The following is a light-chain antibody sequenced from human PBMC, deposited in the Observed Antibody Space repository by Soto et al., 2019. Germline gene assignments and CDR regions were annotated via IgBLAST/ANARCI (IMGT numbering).Light chain of an antibody. CDR3: QQYGTPRSVT. Sequence: EIVLTQSPATLSLSPGERATLSCRASQTVSSYLLWYQQKPGQAPRLLIYDASSRATGIPARFSGSGFGTDFTLTISKVEPEDFAVYYCQQYGTPRSVTFGQGTRLEIK. CDR1: QTVSSY. V-gene: IGKV3-11*01. CDR2: DAS. J-gene: IGKJ5*01.